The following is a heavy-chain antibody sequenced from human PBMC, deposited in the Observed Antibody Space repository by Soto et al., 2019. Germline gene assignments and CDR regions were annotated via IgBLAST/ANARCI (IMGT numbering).Heavy chain of an antibody. CDR1: GFTFSSFG. D-gene: IGHD6-13*01. J-gene: IGHJ4*02. CDR3: AKRLDSSGWYSSSDY. V-gene: IGHV3-48*02. Sequence: EVQLVESGGGLVQPGGSLRLSCAASGFTFSSFGMNWVRQAPGKGLEWVSHISGTSSTIYYADSVKGRFTISRDNAKNSLFLQMNSLRDEDTAVYYCAKRLDSSGWYSSSDYWGRGTLVTVSS. CDR2: ISGTSSTI.